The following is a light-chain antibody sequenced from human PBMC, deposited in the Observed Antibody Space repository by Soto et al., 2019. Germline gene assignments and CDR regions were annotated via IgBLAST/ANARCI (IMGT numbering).Light chain of an antibody. Sequence: MVMTQTPAPLSVSPGEGATLSCRASQTVGYDLAWYQQKPRQAPRLLIFLTSTSFTGITARFSGSGSGTEFTITITSMQSEDFSVYYCQQYKTWPEYTFGQGTKLEIK. CDR2: LTS. CDR1: QTVGYD. J-gene: IGKJ2*01. CDR3: QQYKTWPEYT. V-gene: IGKV3-15*01.